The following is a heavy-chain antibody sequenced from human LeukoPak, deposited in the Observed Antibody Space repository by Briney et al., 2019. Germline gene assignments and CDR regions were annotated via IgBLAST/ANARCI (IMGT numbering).Heavy chain of an antibody. CDR3: ARWAYFGVDYHFDY. V-gene: IGHV4-34*01. D-gene: IGHD3-3*01. CDR2: INHSGST. Sequence: SETLSLTCAVYGGSFSGYHWSWIRQPPGKGLEWIGEINHSGSTNYNPSLESRVTISVDTSKNQFSLKLSSVTAADTAVYYCARWAYFGVDYHFDYWGQGTLVTVSS. J-gene: IGHJ4*02. CDR1: GGSFSGYH.